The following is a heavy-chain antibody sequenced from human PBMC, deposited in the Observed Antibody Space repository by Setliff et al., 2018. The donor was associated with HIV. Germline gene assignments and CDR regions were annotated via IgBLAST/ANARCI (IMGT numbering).Heavy chain of an antibody. CDR2: IYYSGST. D-gene: IGHD2-2*02. V-gene: IGHV4-30-4*08. Sequence: PSETLSLTCTVSGGSISSGDYYWSWIRQPPGKGLEWIGYIYYSGSTYYNPSLKSRVTISVDTSKNQFSLKLSSVTAADTAVYYCARGPQKSVVPAAIKHYYFDYWGQGTRVTVSS. CDR3: ARGPQKSVVPAAIKHYYFDY. J-gene: IGHJ4*02. CDR1: GGSISSGDYY.